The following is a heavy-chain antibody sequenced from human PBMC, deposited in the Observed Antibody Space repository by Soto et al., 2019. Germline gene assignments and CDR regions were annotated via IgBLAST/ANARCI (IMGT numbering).Heavy chain of an antibody. CDR1: GGTVSSGSYY. CDR2: IYYSGST. Sequence: SETLSLTSTVSGGTVSSGSYYWSWIRQPPGKGLEWIGYIYYSGSTNYNPSLKSRVTISVDTSKNQFSLKLSSVTAAGTAVYYCARLYGDYVEYWGQGTLVTVSS. D-gene: IGHD4-17*01. V-gene: IGHV4-61*01. CDR3: ARLYGDYVEY. J-gene: IGHJ4*02.